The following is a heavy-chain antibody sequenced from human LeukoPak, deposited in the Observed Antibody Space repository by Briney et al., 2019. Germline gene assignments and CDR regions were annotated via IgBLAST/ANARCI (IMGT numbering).Heavy chain of an antibody. V-gene: IGHV3-7*01. J-gene: IGHJ4*02. D-gene: IGHD2-8*01. CDR3: ASHRTYCIPGVCYRSWDY. Sequence: GGSLRLSCAASGFTFSSYWMSWVRQAPGKGLEWVANLNQDGTEKYYGDSVKGRFTISRDNARNSLDLQMNSLRAEDTAVYYCASHRTYCIPGVCYRSWDYWGQGTLVTVSS. CDR1: GFTFSSYW. CDR2: LNQDGTEK.